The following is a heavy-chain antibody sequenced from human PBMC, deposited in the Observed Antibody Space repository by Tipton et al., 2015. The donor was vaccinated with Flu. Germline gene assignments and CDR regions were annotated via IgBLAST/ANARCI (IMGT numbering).Heavy chain of an antibody. D-gene: IGHD4-17*01. CDR1: GGSISSYY. Sequence: TLSLTCTVSGGSISSYYWSWIRQPPGKGLEWIGYIYYSGSTNYNPSLKSRGTISVDTSKNQFSLKLSSVTAADTAVYYCARGGAYGEVTDYWGQGTLVTVSS. V-gene: IGHV4-59*01. CDR3: ARGGAYGEVTDY. J-gene: IGHJ4*02. CDR2: IYYSGST.